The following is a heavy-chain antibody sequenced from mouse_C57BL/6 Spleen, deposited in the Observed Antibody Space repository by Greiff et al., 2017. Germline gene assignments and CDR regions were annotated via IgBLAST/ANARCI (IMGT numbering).Heavy chain of an antibody. CDR3: ARGDYYPSWFAY. Sequence: EVKLVESGGGLVKPGASLKLSCAASGFTFSGYGMHWVRQAPEKGLEWIAYISSGSSTIYYADTVKGRFTIARDNAKNTLFMQMTSLRSEDTAVYYCARGDYYPSWFAYWGQGALVTVSA. D-gene: IGHD1-1*01. CDR1: GFTFSGYG. J-gene: IGHJ3*01. CDR2: ISSGSSTI. V-gene: IGHV5-17*01.